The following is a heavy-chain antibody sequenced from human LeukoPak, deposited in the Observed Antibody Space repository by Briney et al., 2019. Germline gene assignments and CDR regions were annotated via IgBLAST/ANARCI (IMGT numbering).Heavy chain of an antibody. J-gene: IGHJ4*02. V-gene: IGHV3-48*01. CDR1: GFTFSSYS. D-gene: IGHD6-13*01. CDR3: AKEGFIAAAEDWSYFDY. CDR2: ISSSSSTI. Sequence: GGSLRLSCAASGFTFSSYSMNWVRQAPGRGLEWVSYISSSSSTIYYADSVKGRFTISRDNAKNSLYLQMNSLRAEDTAVYYCAKEGFIAAAEDWSYFDYWGQGTLVTVSS.